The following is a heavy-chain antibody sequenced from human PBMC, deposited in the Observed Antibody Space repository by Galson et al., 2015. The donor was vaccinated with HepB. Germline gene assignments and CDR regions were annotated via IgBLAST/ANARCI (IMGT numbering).Heavy chain of an antibody. CDR1: GSTFTGYY. D-gene: IGHD2-15*01. V-gene: IGHV1-2*02. J-gene: IGHJ6*02. CDR2: INPNSGGT. Sequence: SVTVSCKASGSTFTGYYMHWVRQAPGQGLEWMGWINPNSGGTNYAQKFQGRVTMTRDTPISTAYMELSRLRSDDTAVYYCASLYCSGGSCPQDYYYYGMDVWGQGTTVTVSS. CDR3: ASLYCSGGSCPQDYYYYGMDV.